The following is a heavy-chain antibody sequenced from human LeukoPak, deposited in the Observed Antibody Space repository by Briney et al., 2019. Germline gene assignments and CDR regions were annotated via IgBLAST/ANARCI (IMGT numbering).Heavy chain of an antibody. CDR2: IYYSGST. Sequence: SETLSLTCTASGYSISSGYYWGWIRQPPGKGLEWIGYIYYSGSTNYNPSLKSRVTISVDTSKNQFSLKLSSVTAADTAVYYCARHKGKGHFDYWGQGTLVTVSS. CDR1: GYSISSGYY. CDR3: ARHKGKGHFDY. J-gene: IGHJ4*02. V-gene: IGHV4-38-2*02.